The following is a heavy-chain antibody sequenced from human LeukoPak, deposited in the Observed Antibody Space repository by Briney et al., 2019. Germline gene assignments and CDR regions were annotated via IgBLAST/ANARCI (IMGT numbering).Heavy chain of an antibody. V-gene: IGHV4-59*08. D-gene: IGHD3-9*01. CDR3: ARHANYDILTGYYIDDAFDI. CDR2: IYYSGST. J-gene: IGHJ3*02. Sequence: PSETLSLTCTVSGGSISSYYWSWIRQPPGKGLEWIGYIYYSGSTNYNPSLKSRVTISVDTSKNQFSLKLSSVTAADTAVYYCARHANYDILTGYYIDDAFDIWGQGTMVTVSS. CDR1: GGSISSYY.